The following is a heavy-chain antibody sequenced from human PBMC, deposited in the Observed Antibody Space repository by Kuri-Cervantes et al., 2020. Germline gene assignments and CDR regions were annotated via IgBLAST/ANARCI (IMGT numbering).Heavy chain of an antibody. CDR3: ARWRRLSSGWSDYSFDY. CDR2: IFSSGSS. J-gene: IGHJ4*02. V-gene: IGHV4-4*07. CDR1: GGDMNHYY. D-gene: IGHD6-19*01. Sequence: GSLRLSCAVSGGDMNHYYWSWIRQPAGKGLEWIGRIFSSGSSNYNPSLKSRVTISVDKSKNQFSLKLSSVTAADTAVYYCARWRRLSSGWSDYSFDYWGQGTLVTVSS.